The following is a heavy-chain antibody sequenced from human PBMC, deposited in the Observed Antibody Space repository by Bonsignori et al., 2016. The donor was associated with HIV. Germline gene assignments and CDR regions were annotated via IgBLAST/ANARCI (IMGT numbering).Heavy chain of an antibody. CDR2: MNPNSGNA. D-gene: IGHD2-15*01. V-gene: IGHV1-8*01. Sequence: QVQLVQSGAEVKKPGASVKVSCKSSGYTFTSYDINWVRQATGQGLEWMGWMNPNSGNAGYAQKFQGRVTMTRNTSISTAYMELSSLRSEDTAVYYCARTAGLFCSGGSCYPYLYFDLWGRG. CDR3: ARTAGLFCSGGSCYPYLYFDL. J-gene: IGHJ2*01. CDR1: GYTFTSYD.